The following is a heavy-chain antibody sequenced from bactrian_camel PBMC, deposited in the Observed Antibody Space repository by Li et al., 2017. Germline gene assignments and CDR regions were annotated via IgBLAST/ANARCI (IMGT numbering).Heavy chain of an antibody. CDR1: GNTYNTFC. J-gene: IGHJ4*01. V-gene: IGHV3S55*01. D-gene: IGHD3*01. CDR3: ASDFDGVWCENRPYRW. Sequence: HVQLVESGGGSVQAGGSLRLSCTASGNTYNTFCMVWFRQAPGKAREMVAYVEGDGVIWHTDSVRGRFTVSKDSAKDTLYLQMNGLQPTDTAMYYCASDFDGVWCENRPYRWWGQGTQVTVS. CDR2: VEGDGVI.